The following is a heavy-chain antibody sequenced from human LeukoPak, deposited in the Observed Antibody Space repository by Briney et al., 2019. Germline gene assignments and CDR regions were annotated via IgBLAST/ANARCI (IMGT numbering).Heavy chain of an antibody. D-gene: IGHD6-19*01. V-gene: IGHV4-4*07. CDR1: GGSISSYY. J-gene: IGHJ6*03. CDR2: IYTSGST. Sequence: SETLSLTCTVSGGSISSYYWSWIRQPAGKGPEWIGRIYTSGSTNYNPSLKSRVTMSVDTSKNQFSLKLSSVTAADTAVYYCARGAVAGTAYYYYYYMDVWGKGTTVTISS. CDR3: ARGAVAGTAYYYYYYMDV.